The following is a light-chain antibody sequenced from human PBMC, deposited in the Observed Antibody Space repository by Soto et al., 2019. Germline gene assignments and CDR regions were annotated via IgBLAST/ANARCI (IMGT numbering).Light chain of an antibody. CDR3: QQTYITPIT. J-gene: IGKJ5*01. V-gene: IGKV1-39*01. CDR2: SSS. CDR1: QTVNNN. Sequence: DIEMTQSPASLSASVGDRVTISCRTSQTVNNNLNWYQQRPGKAPKLLIYSSSSLMSGVPPRFSGSGSGTDFTLTISCLQPEDFATYFCQQTYITPITFGQGTRLDIK.